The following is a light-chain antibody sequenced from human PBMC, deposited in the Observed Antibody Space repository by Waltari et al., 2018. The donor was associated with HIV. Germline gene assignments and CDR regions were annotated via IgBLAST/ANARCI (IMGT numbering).Light chain of an antibody. CDR1: DSNIGPSS. J-gene: IGLJ3*02. CDR3: STWDNTQSAQV. CDR2: SKH. V-gene: IGLV1-47*01. Sequence: QPVLPQLPSVSGTPGQQVTISCSECDSNIGPSSVYWYQVLPGTTPRPLIFSKHERTSGFAVLCSVSTSGAVASLTIFGFRSEDEDDEYCSTWDNTQSAQVFGGGTKVTVL.